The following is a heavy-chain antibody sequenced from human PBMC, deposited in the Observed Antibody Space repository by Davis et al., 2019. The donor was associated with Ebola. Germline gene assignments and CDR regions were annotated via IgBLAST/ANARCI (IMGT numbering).Heavy chain of an antibody. V-gene: IGHV1-8*02. Sequence: SVTVSCKASGYTFTGSYMHWVRQAPGQGLEWMGWINPNSGNTGYAQKFQGRVTMTRNTSISTAYMELSSLRSEDTAVYYCARILMITFGGVMGYWGQGTLVTVSS. CDR1: GYTFTGSY. D-gene: IGHD3-16*01. CDR2: INPNSGNT. J-gene: IGHJ4*02. CDR3: ARILMITFGGVMGY.